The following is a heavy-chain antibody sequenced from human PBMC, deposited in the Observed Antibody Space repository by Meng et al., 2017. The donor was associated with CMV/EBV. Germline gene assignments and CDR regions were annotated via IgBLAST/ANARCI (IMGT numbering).Heavy chain of an antibody. V-gene: IGHV3-30*04. J-gene: IGHJ5*02. D-gene: IGHD2-2*02. CDR3: ARGGYCSSTSCYIPWYNWFDP. Sequence: EWVAVISYDGSNKCYVDSVKGRFTISRDNSKSTLYLQMNSLKAEDTAVYYCARGGYCSSTSCYIPWYNWFDPWGQGTLVTVSS. CDR2: ISYDGSNK.